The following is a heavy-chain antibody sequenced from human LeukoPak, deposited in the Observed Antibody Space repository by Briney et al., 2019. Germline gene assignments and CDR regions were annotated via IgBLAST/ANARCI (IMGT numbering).Heavy chain of an antibody. CDR1: GYTFTSYG. J-gene: IGHJ6*02. CDR2: ISAYNGNT. Sequence: GASVKVSCKASGYTFTSYGISWVRQAPGQGLEWMGWISAYNGNTNYAQKLQGRVTMTTDTSTSTAYMELRSLRSDDTAVYYCARRGSSFYYYYGMDVWGQGTTVTVS. D-gene: IGHD6-6*01. V-gene: IGHV1-18*01. CDR3: ARRGSSFYYYYGMDV.